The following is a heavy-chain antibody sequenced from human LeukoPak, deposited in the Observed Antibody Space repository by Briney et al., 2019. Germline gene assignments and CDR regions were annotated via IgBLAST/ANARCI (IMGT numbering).Heavy chain of an antibody. CDR2: IYSSGST. CDR1: GGSISSYY. V-gene: IGHV4-59*01. D-gene: IGHD4-17*01. Sequence: SETLSLTCTVSGGSISSYYWSWIRQPPGKGLEWIGYIYSSGSTNYNPSLKSRVTISVDTSKNQFSLKLSSVTAADAALYYCARATYGSVFFDYWGQGTLVTVSS. J-gene: IGHJ4*02. CDR3: ARATYGSVFFDY.